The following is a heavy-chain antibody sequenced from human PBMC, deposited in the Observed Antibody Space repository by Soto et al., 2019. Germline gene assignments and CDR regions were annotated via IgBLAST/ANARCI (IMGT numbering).Heavy chain of an antibody. CDR2: INPNSGDT. Sequence: ASVKVSCKASGYTFTGYYVHWVRQAPGQGLEWMGWINPNSGDTYLAQRFQGRVTMNRDTSIGTAYMELRGLTSDDTAEYYCAKGGAIVAAGTRVYLYNAMDVWGQGTAVTVSS. CDR3: AKGGAIVAAGTRVYLYNAMDV. J-gene: IGHJ6*02. D-gene: IGHD1-26*01. V-gene: IGHV1-2*02. CDR1: GYTFTGYY.